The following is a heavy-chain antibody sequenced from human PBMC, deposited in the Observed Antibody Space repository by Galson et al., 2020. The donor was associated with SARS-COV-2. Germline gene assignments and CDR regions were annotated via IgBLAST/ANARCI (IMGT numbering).Heavy chain of an antibody. J-gene: IGHJ3*01. CDR2: SYYSGST. CDR1: GYSIRSDYY. Sequence: SETLSLTCAVSGYSIRSDYYWGWIRQPPGKGLEWIGSSYYSGSTYYNPSLKSRITISIDTSSNQFSLRLHSVTAADTAVYYCARSSYYYDRSAYLELDAFD. CDR3: ARSSYYYDRSAYLELDAFD. D-gene: IGHD3-22*01. V-gene: IGHV4-38-2*01.